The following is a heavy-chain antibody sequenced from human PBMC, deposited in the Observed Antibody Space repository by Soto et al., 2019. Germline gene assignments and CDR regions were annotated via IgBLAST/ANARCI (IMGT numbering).Heavy chain of an antibody. CDR3: ARRIYGDWYFDL. V-gene: IGHV4-4*02. Sequence: QVQLQESSPGLVKPSGTLSLTCAVSGGSISSSNWWSWVRQPPGKGLEWIGEIFHSGSTNSNPSLKSRVTISLDTSKNQFSLKLSSVTAADMAVYYCARRIYGDWYFDLWGRGTLFTVSS. D-gene: IGHD3-16*01. CDR1: GGSISSSNW. J-gene: IGHJ2*01. CDR2: IFHSGST.